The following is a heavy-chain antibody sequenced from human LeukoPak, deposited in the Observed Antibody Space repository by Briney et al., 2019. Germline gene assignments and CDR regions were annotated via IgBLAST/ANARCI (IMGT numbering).Heavy chain of an antibody. D-gene: IGHD3-22*01. CDR2: ISGSGGST. CDR1: GFTFSDYY. V-gene: IGHV3-23*01. CDR3: AKAPTTYYYDSSGYFWDIDY. Sequence: PGGSLRLSCAASGFTFSDYYMSWIRQAPGKGLEWVSAISGSGGSTYYADSVKGRYTISRDNSKNTLYLQMNSLRAEDTAVYYCAKAPTTYYYDSSGYFWDIDYWGQGTLVTVSS. J-gene: IGHJ4*02.